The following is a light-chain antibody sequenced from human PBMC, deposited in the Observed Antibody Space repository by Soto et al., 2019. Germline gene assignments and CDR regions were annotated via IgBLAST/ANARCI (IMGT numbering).Light chain of an antibody. CDR1: QSISSY. V-gene: IGKV1-39*01. CDR2: ATS. J-gene: IGKJ4*01. CDR3: QQSYSTPRT. Sequence: DIQMTQSPSSLSASVGDRVTITCRASQSISSYLNWYQQKPGKAPKLLIYATSRLQSGVPSRFSGSGSGTDCTLTITSLQPEDFATYYCQQSYSTPRTFGGGTKVEIK.